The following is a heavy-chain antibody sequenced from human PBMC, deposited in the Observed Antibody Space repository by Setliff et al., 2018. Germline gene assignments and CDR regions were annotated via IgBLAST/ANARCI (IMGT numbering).Heavy chain of an antibody. V-gene: IGHV1-69*05. CDR2: IIPIFGTA. D-gene: IGHD3-3*01. CDR1: GGTFSSYA. Sequence: GASVKVSCKASGGTFSSYAISWVRQAPGQGLEWMGGIIPIFGTANYAQEFQGRVTITTDESTSTAYMELSSLRSEDTAVYYCARDHGQGGYNFWSGYYAYYYYGMDVWGQGTTVTVSS. CDR3: ARDHGQGGYNFWSGYYAYYYYGMDV. J-gene: IGHJ6*02.